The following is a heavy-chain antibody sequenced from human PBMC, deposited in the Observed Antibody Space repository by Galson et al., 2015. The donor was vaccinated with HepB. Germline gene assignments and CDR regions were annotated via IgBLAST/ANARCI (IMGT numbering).Heavy chain of an antibody. CDR2: IYPGDSET. CDR1: GYTFSDYW. V-gene: IGHV5-51*01. CDR3: AGPWRGGLDY. J-gene: IGHJ4*02. D-gene: IGHD3-3*01. Sequence: QSGAEVKKPGESLKISCKGFGYTFSDYWIGWVRQKPGKGLEWMGIIYPGDSETRSSPSFQGQVTISADKSINTAYLQWSSLRASDSAMYYCAGPWRGGLDYWGQGTLVTVSS.